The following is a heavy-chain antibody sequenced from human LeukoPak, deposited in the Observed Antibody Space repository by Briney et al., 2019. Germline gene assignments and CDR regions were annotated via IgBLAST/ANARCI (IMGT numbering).Heavy chain of an antibody. Sequence: PGGSLRLSCAGSGFPFSIHGMNWVRQAPGKGLEWVSGINWNGGSTGYADSVKGRFTISRDNAKNSLYLQMNSLRAEDTALYYCARDVRDYDYVWGSYRSVLDYWGQGTLVTVSS. V-gene: IGHV3-20*04. CDR1: GFPFSIHG. J-gene: IGHJ4*02. CDR3: ARDVRDYDYVWGSYRSVLDY. D-gene: IGHD3-16*02. CDR2: INWNGGST.